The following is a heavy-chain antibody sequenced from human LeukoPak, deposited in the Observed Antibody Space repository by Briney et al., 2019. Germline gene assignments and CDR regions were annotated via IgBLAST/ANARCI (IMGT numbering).Heavy chain of an antibody. CDR2: ISYDGSNK. CDR3: ARDDYDILTGLDY. J-gene: IGHJ4*02. D-gene: IGHD3-9*01. V-gene: IGHV3-30-3*01. Sequence: GGPLRLSCAASGFTFSSYAMHWVRQAPGKGLEWVAVISYDGSNKYYADSVKGRFTISRDNSKNTLYLQMNSLRAEDTAVYYCARDDYDILTGLDYWGQGTLVTVSS. CDR1: GFTFSSYA.